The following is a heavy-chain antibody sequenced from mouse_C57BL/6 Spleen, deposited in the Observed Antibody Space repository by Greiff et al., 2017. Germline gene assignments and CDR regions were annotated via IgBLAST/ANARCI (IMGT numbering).Heavy chain of an antibody. CDR1: GFNINDYY. CDR3: DGDGSPFAC. V-gene: IGHV14-2*01. Sequence: EVQLQQSGAELVKPGASVKLSCTASGFNINDYYMHWVKQRAEQGLEWIGRIDPEDGVTKYAPKFQGKATITADTSSNTAYLQLSSLTSEDTAVYYCDGDGSPFACWGQGTLVTVSA. CDR2: IDPEDGVT. D-gene: IGHD2-3*01. J-gene: IGHJ3*01.